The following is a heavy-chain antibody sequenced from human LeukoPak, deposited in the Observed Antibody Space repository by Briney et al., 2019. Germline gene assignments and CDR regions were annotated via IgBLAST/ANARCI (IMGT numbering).Heavy chain of an antibody. CDR3: ARRRRDGAPFDP. V-gene: IGHV3-21*01. CDR2: ISSSSSYI. CDR1: GFTFSSYS. D-gene: IGHD4-17*01. Sequence: GGSLRLSCAASGFTFSSYSMNWVRQAPGKGLEWVSSISSSSSYIYYADSVKGRFTISRDNAKNSLYLQMNSLRAEDTAVYYCARRRRDGAPFDPWGQGTLVTVSS. J-gene: IGHJ5*02.